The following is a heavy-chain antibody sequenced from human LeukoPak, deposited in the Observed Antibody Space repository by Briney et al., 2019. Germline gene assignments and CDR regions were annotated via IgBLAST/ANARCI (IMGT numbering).Heavy chain of an antibody. D-gene: IGHD3-16*01. CDR3: ARDRGVDY. Sequence: SETLSLTCAVYGGSFSGYYWSWIRQPPGKGLEWIGEINHSGSTNYNPSLKSRVTISVDTSKNQFSPKLSSVTAADTAVYYCARDRGVDYWGQGTLVTVSS. V-gene: IGHV4-34*01. CDR1: GGSFSGYY. CDR2: INHSGST. J-gene: IGHJ4*02.